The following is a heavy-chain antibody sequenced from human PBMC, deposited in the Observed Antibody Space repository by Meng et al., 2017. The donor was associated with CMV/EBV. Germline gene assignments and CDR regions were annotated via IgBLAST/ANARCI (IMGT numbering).Heavy chain of an antibody. D-gene: IGHD3-9*01. J-gene: IGHJ6*02. V-gene: IGHV1-18*01. CDR1: GYTFTSYG. CDR2: ISAYNGNT. CDR3: ARESRTYYDILTGYTYYYGMDV. Sequence: ASVKVSCKASGYTFTSYGISWVRQAPGQGLEWMGWISAYNGNTNYAQKLQGRVTMTTDTSTSTAYMELRSLRSDDTAVYYCARESRTYYDILTGYTYYYGMDVWGQGTTVTVSS.